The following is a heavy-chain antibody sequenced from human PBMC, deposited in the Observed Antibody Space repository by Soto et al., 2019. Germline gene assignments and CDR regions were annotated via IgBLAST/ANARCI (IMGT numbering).Heavy chain of an antibody. CDR1: GFSFSSYW. V-gene: IGHV3-74*01. Sequence: VQLVESGGGLVQPGGSLRLSCAASGFSFSSYWMHWVRHAPGKGLVWVSRINSDGSSATYADSVKGRFTISRDNAKNTLYLQMNSLTPEDTAVYYCAKGVPAATRYFQHWGQGTLLTVSS. CDR2: INSDGSSA. J-gene: IGHJ1*01. CDR3: AKGVPAATRYFQH. D-gene: IGHD2-2*01.